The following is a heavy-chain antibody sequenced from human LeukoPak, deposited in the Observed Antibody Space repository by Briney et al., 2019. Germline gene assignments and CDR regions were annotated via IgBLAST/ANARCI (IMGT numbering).Heavy chain of an antibody. CDR3: AKDGAWLRFDD. V-gene: IGHV3-30*02. CDR2: IRYDGSNK. CDR1: GFIFSNYG. D-gene: IGHD5-12*01. J-gene: IGHJ4*02. Sequence: GGSLRLSCAASGFIFSNYGMHWVRQAPGKGLEWVAFIRYDGSNKYYADSVKGRFTISRDNSKNTVYLQMNNVRAEDTAVYYCAKDGAWLRFDDWGQGTLVTVSS.